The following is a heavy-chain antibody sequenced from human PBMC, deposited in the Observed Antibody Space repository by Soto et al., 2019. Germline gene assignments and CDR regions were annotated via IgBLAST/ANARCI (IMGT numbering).Heavy chain of an antibody. J-gene: IGHJ6*02. V-gene: IGHV3-21*04. D-gene: IGHD3-10*01. CDR3: AKGVTMVQGVYQVAYYYYGMDV. CDR1: GFTFSSYS. CDR2: ISSSSSYI. Sequence: GGSLRLSCAASGFTFSSYSMNWVRQAPGKGLEWVSSISSSSSYIYYADSVKGRFTISRDNAKNSLYLQMNSLRAEDTAVYYCAKGVTMVQGVYQVAYYYYGMDVWGQGTTVTVSS.